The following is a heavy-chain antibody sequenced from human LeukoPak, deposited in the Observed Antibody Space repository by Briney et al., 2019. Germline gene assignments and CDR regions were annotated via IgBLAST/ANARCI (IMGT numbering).Heavy chain of an antibody. D-gene: IGHD4-23*01. V-gene: IGHV4-34*01. CDR2: ISHGGDT. CDR3: ARGSNSVAY. CDR1: GGSFSDSY. Sequence: NPSETLSLTCAVYGGSFSDSYWSWIRQPPGEGLEWVGEISHGGDTNYNPSLKSRVTISLGAAKNQFSLNLSSVTAADTAVYYCARGSNSVAYWGQGTLVTVSS. J-gene: IGHJ4*02.